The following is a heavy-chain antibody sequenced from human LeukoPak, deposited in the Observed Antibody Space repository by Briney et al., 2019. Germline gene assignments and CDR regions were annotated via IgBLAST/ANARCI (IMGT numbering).Heavy chain of an antibody. CDR3: ARDRLGDGYIREFDS. V-gene: IGHV3-21*01. CDR2: FGSDLSFR. CDR1: GFTFSHCS. D-gene: IGHD5-24*01. J-gene: IGHJ4*02. Sequence: NPGGSLTLSCAGSGFTFSHCSMNWVRQAPGKGLEWVASFGSDLSFRSVADSLKGRFTISRDNAENSLCLHLNSLRAEDTAIYYCARDRLGDGYIREFDSWGQGTLVIVSS.